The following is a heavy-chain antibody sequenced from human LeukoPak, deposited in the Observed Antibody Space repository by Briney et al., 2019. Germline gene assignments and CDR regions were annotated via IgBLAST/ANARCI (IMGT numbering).Heavy chain of an antibody. J-gene: IGHJ4*02. V-gene: IGHV3-30-3*01. CDR2: ISYDGSNK. CDR3: ASSLAVAGKGFGY. D-gene: IGHD6-19*01. Sequence: PGGSLRLSCAASGLTFSSYAMHWVRQAPGKGLEWVAVISYDGSNKYYADSVKGRFTISRDNSKNTLYLQMNSLRAEDTAVYYCASSLAVAGKGFGYWGQGTLVTVSS. CDR1: GLTFSSYA.